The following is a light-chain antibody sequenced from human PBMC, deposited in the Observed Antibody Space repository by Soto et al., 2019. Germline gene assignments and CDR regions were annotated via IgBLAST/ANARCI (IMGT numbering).Light chain of an antibody. CDR2: DND. Sequence: QSVLTQPPSVSAAPGQKVTISCSGSSSNIGNNYVSWYQQLPGTAPKLLIYDNDKRPSGIPDRFSDSKSGTSATLGITGLQTGDEADYYCGTWDSSLSAVVFGGVTKQTVL. CDR3: GTWDSSLSAVV. V-gene: IGLV1-51*01. CDR1: SSNIGNNY. J-gene: IGLJ2*01.